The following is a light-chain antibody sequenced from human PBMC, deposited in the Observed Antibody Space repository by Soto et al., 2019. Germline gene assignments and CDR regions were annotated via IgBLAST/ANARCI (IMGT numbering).Light chain of an antibody. J-gene: IGKJ1*01. Sequence: DIQMTQSPSSLSAYVGDRVILTCRASQTIRTSLNWYQQKPGKAPKLLIYAASTLHSGVPSRFSGSGSGTDFTLSISNLQPEDFATYFCQQTYATPPTFGQGTKVDIK. V-gene: IGKV1-39*01. CDR2: AAS. CDR3: QQTYATPPT. CDR1: QTIRTS.